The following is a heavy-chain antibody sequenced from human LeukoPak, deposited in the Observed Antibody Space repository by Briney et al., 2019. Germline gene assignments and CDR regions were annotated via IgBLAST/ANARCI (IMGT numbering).Heavy chain of an antibody. Sequence: ASVKVSCKVSGYTFTSYYMHWVRQAPGQGLEWMGIINPSGGSTSYAQKFQGRVTMTRDTSTSTVYMELSSLRSEDTAVYYCARDLDTVVVTPRPYWYFDLWGRGTLVTVSS. CDR2: INPSGGST. D-gene: IGHD2-21*02. J-gene: IGHJ2*01. CDR1: GYTFTSYY. CDR3: ARDLDTVVVTPRPYWYFDL. V-gene: IGHV1-46*01.